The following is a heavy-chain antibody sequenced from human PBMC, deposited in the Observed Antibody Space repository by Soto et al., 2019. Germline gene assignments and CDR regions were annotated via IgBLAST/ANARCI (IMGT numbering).Heavy chain of an antibody. Sequence: GGSRRLSCVASGFTFSTSVMHWVRQPPGKGLEWVALISNDGDEKYYGDSVEGRFSISRDNSKNTLYLQMSSLRAEDTAVYFCAKARVRIAGADSFDHWGQGTLVTVSS. V-gene: IGHV3-30*18. CDR1: GFTFSTSV. CDR3: AKARVRIAGADSFDH. J-gene: IGHJ4*02. D-gene: IGHD1-26*01. CDR2: ISNDGDEK.